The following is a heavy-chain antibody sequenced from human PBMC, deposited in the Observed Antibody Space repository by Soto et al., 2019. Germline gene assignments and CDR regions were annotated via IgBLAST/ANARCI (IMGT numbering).Heavy chain of an antibody. Sequence: PGGSLRLSCTTSGFTCADYAMSWVRQAPGKGLDWVGFIRSKTFGGTTEYAASVRGRFTISRDDSKGIAYLQMNSLKTDDTAVYYCTRGEGGWSGYDDYRGRGTLVTVSS. CDR1: GFTCADYA. J-gene: IGHJ4*02. CDR3: TRGEGGWSGYDDY. CDR2: IRSKTFGGTT. D-gene: IGHD3-3*01. V-gene: IGHV3-49*04.